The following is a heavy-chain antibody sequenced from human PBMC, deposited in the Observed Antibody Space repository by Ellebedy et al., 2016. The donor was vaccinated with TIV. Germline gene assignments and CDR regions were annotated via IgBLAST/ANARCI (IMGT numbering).Heavy chain of an antibody. V-gene: IGHV3-33*01. Sequence: PGGSLRLSCAASGFTFSSYGMHWVRQAPGKGLEWVAVIWYDGSNKYYADSVKGRFTISRDNSKNTLYLQMNSLRAEDTAVYYCARGRHTLYSSMDDYWGQGTLVTVSS. CDR3: ARGRHTLYSSMDDY. CDR2: IWYDGSNK. CDR1: GFTFSSYG. D-gene: IGHD6-13*01. J-gene: IGHJ4*02.